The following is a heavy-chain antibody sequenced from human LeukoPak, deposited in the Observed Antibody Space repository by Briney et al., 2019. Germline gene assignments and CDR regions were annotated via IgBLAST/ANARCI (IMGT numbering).Heavy chain of an antibody. CDR3: ARAQTIRGGVTWFDP. Sequence: SETLSLTCTVSGGSISSYYWSWLRQPAGTGLEWIGYISYSGSTNYNPSLKSRVTLSLDTSKNQFSLKLSSVTAADTAVYYCARAQTIRGGVTWFDPWGQGTLVTVSS. J-gene: IGHJ5*02. V-gene: IGHV4-59*01. CDR2: ISYSGST. D-gene: IGHD3-10*01. CDR1: GGSISSYY.